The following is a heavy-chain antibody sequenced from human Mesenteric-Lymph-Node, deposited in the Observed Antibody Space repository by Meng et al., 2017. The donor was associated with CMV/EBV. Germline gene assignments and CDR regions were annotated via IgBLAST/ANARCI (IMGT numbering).Heavy chain of an antibody. Sequence: SGTTDLNYWAWIRQPPGKAPEWIGYIHYSGSTDYNPSLQSRVTISVDTSKTQFSLKLSSVTAADTAVYYCARALGDFWSGYSSYFDYWGQGTLVTVSS. J-gene: IGHJ4*02. CDR2: IHYSGST. V-gene: IGHV4-61*01. CDR3: ARALGDFWSGYSSYFDY. D-gene: IGHD3-3*01. CDR1: SGTTDLNY.